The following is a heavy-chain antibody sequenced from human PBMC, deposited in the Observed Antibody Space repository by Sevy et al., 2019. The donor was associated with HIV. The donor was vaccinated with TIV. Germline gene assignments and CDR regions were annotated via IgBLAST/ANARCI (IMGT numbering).Heavy chain of an antibody. CDR2: MSYNGNKK. Sequence: GGSLRLSCATSGFSFSRSPMHWVRQAPGKGLEWVAVMSYNGNKKYNEDSVKGRFTISRDNAKNSLYLQMNSLRAEDTAVYYCARDQAAYYYDSSGRFDYWGQGTLVTVSS. V-gene: IGHV3-30*04. CDR3: ARDQAAYYYDSSGRFDY. D-gene: IGHD3-22*01. J-gene: IGHJ4*02. CDR1: GFSFSRSP.